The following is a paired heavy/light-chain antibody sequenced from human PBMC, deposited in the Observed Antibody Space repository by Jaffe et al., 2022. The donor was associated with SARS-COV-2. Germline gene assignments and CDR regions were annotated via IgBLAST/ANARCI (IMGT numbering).Heavy chain of an antibody. V-gene: IGHV3-15*05. CDR2: IKSKANGETI. CDR1: GFIFSNAW. CDR3: TTGWYFDL. Sequence: EVQLVESGGDLVKPGGSLRLACAASGFIFSNAWMSWVRQAPGKGLEWVGRIKSKANGETIDYAAPVKGRFTISRDDSRNTVYLQMNSLKTEDTGIYYCTTGWYFDLWGRGTLVTVSS. J-gene: IGHJ2*01.
Light chain of an antibody. CDR3: QQYGNSPIYT. V-gene: IGKV3-20*01. J-gene: IGKJ2*01. CDR1: QSVNSNF. CDR2: GAS. Sequence: EIVLTQSPGTLSLSPGERATLSCRASQSVNSNFLAWYQHIPGQAPRLLIYGASSRATGIPDRFSGSGSGTDFTLTISRLEPEDFALYYCQQYGNSPIYTFGQGTKLEIK.